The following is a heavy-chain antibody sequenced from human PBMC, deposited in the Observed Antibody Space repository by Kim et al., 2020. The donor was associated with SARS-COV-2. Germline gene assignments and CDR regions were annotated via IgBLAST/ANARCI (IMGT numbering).Heavy chain of an antibody. Sequence: SDGSNKYYADSVKGRFTIPRDNSKNMLFLQMNSLRAEDTAVYYCANFESWGQGTLVTVSS. CDR3: ANFES. CDR2: SDGSNK. V-gene: IGHV3-33*06. J-gene: IGHJ4*02.